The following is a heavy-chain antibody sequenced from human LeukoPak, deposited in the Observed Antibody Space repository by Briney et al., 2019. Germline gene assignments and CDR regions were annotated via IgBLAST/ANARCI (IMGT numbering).Heavy chain of an antibody. CDR1: GGTFSSYA. CDR3: AKTHIAAAGTDWYFDL. CDR2: IIPIFGTA. D-gene: IGHD6-13*01. V-gene: IGHV1-69*13. Sequence: SVKVSCKASGGTFSSYAISWVRQAPGQGLEWTGGIIPIFGTANYAQKFQGRVTITADESTSTAYMELSSLRSEDTAVYYCAKTHIAAAGTDWYFDLWGRGTLVTVSS. J-gene: IGHJ2*01.